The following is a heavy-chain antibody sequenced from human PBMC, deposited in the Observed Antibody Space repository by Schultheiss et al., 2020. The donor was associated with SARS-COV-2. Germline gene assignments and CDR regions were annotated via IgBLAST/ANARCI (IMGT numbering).Heavy chain of an antibody. J-gene: IGHJ1*01. D-gene: IGHD2-15*01. CDR2: MNPNSGNT. Sequence: ASVKVSCKASGYTFTSYDINWVRQATGQGLEWMGWMNPNSGNTGYAQKFQGRVTMTRNTSTSTVYMELSSLRSEDTAVYYCARALGGSKYFQHWGQGTLVTVSS. CDR1: GYTFTSYD. V-gene: IGHV1-8*01. CDR3: ARALGGSKYFQH.